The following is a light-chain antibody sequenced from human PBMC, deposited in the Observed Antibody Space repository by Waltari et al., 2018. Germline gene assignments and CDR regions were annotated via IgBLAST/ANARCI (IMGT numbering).Light chain of an antibody. CDR3: ATWDDSLNAWV. V-gene: IGLV1-44*01. CDR1: YSTIGRNA. Sequence: QSVLTQPPSASGTPGQRVTISCSGSYSTIGRNAVNWYQQPPEAAPKLLIYIDNQRPSEVPDRFSGSKSGTSASLAISGLQSEDEAVYHCATWDDSLNAWVFGGGTKVTVL. CDR2: IDN. J-gene: IGLJ3*02.